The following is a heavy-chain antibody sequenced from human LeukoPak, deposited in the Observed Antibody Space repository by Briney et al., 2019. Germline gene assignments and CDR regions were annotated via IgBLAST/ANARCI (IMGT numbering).Heavy chain of an antibody. CDR1: GGSFSGYY. V-gene: IGHV4-34*01. CDR2: INHSGST. Sequence: SETLSLTCAVYGGSFSGYYWSWIRQPPGKGLEWIGEINHSGSTNYNPSLESRVTISVDTSKHQFSLKLRSVTAADTAVYYCAAYYSDRNVFDYWGQGTLVTVSS. D-gene: IGHD3-10*02. CDR3: AAYYSDRNVFDY. J-gene: IGHJ4*02.